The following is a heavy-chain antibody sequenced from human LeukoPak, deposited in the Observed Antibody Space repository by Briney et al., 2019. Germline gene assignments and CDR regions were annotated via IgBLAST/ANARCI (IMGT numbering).Heavy chain of an antibody. V-gene: IGHV3-9*01. Sequence: PGGSLRLSCAASGFTFDDYAMHWVRQAPGKGLEWASGISWNSGSIGYADSVKGRFTISRDNAKNSLYLQMNSLRAEDTALYYCAKGAAAGQPNWFDPWGQGTLVTVSS. CDR1: GFTFDDYA. CDR2: ISWNSGSI. J-gene: IGHJ5*02. CDR3: AKGAAAGQPNWFDP. D-gene: IGHD6-13*01.